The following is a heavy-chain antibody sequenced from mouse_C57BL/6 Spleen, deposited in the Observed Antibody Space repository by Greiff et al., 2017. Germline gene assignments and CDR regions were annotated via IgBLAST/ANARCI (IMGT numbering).Heavy chain of an antibody. CDR3: ARSPPWYFDV. J-gene: IGHJ1*03. CDR2: ISGGGGNT. CDR1: GFTFSSYT. V-gene: IGHV5-9*01. Sequence: DVMLVESGGGLVKPGGSLKLSCAASGFTFSSYTMSWVRQTPEKRLEWVATISGGGGNTYYPDSVKGRFTISRDNAKNTLYLQMSSLRSEDTALYYCARSPPWYFDVWGTGTTVTVSS.